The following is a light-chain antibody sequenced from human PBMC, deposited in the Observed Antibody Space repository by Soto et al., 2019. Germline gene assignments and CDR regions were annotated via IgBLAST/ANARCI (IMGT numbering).Light chain of an antibody. Sequence: EIVLMQSPDTLSSSPGERATLSFRASQTITNNCIAWYQQKPGQAPRLLIYAASNRATDIPDRFGGSGSGTDSTLTINRLEPEDFAVYYCHQYVWPPTFGGGTKVEIK. J-gene: IGKJ4*01. CDR3: HQYVWPPT. V-gene: IGKV3-20*01. CDR1: QTITNNC. CDR2: AAS.